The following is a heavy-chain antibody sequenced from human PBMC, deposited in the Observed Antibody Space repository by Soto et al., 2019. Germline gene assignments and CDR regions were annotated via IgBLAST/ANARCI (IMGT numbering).Heavy chain of an antibody. CDR2: ISGSGETT. CDR1: GFIISSYA. D-gene: IGHD5-12*01. CDR3: AKVRGGHHYDY. V-gene: IGHV3-23*01. J-gene: IGHJ4*02. Sequence: EVQLLESGGGLVQPGGSLRLSGVASGFIISSYAMNWVRQAPGKGLEWVSFISGSGETTYFADSVKGRFTISRDNSKNTLYLQLNSLRAEDTAIYYCAKVRGGHHYDYWGQGTLVTVSS.